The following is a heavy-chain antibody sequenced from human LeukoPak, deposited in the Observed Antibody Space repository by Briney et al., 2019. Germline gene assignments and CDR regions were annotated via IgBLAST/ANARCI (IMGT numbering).Heavy chain of an antibody. J-gene: IGHJ4*02. CDR3: ARIGLWFGELWPFDY. Sequence: AXVKVSCKASGYTFTGYYMHWVRQAPGQGLEWMGRINPNSGGTNYAQKFQGRVTMNRDTSISTAYMELSRLRSDDTAVYYCARIGLWFGELWPFDYWGQGTLVTVSS. V-gene: IGHV1-2*06. CDR1: GYTFTGYY. D-gene: IGHD3-10*01. CDR2: INPNSGGT.